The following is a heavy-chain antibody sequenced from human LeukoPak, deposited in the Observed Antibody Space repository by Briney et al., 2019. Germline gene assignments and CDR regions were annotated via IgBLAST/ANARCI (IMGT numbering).Heavy chain of an antibody. J-gene: IGHJ4*02. Sequence: PGGSLRLSCAASGFTFSSYAMHWVRQAPGKGLEWVAVISYDGSNKYYADSVKGRFTISRDNSKNTLDLQMNSLRAEDTAVYYCARDGYDSSGYLDYWGQGTLVTVSS. CDR1: GFTFSSYA. D-gene: IGHD3-22*01. CDR3: ARDGYDSSGYLDY. V-gene: IGHV3-30*04. CDR2: ISYDGSNK.